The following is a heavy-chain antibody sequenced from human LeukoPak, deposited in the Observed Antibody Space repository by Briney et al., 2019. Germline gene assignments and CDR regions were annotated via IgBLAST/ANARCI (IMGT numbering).Heavy chain of an antibody. Sequence: SETLSLTCAVYGGSFSGYYWSWFRQPPGKGLEWIGEINHSGSTNYNPSLKSRVTISVDTPKNQFSLKLSSVTAADTAVYYCARTQKPEYYYYYYMDAWGKGTTVTVSS. CDR1: GGSFSGYY. J-gene: IGHJ6*03. D-gene: IGHD1-7*01. V-gene: IGHV4-34*01. CDR3: ARTQKPEYYYYYYMDA. CDR2: INHSGST.